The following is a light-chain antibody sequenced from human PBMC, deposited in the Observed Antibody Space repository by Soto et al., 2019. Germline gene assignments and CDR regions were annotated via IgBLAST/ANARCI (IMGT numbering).Light chain of an antibody. CDR3: QQANSFPPT. V-gene: IGKV1D-12*01. J-gene: IGKJ4*01. CDR2: AAS. Sequence: DLQMTQSPSSVSASVGDRVTITCRASQGIGRWLAWYQQKPGKAPKLLIYAASRLQRGVPSRFSGSGSGTDFTLTISSLQPEDFATYHCQQANSFPPTFGGGTKVEIQ. CDR1: QGIGRW.